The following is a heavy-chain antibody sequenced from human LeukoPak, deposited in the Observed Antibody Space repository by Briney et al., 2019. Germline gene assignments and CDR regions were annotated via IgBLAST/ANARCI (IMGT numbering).Heavy chain of an antibody. D-gene: IGHD3-9*01. Sequence: ASVKVSCKVSGYTLTELSMHWVRQAPGKGLEWMGGFDAEERETIYAQKFQGRVTMTRNTSISTAYMELSSLRSEDTAVYYCARVYSRNPKLRYFDWQKIYYFDYWGQGTLVTVSS. J-gene: IGHJ4*02. V-gene: IGHV1-24*01. CDR3: ARVYSRNPKLRYFDWQKIYYFDY. CDR2: FDAEERET. CDR1: GYTLTELS.